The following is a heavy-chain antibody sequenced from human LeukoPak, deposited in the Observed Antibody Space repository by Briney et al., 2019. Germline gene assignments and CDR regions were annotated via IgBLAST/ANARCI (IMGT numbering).Heavy chain of an antibody. CDR3: TRDQTPYY. CDR2: ISSSSSTI. J-gene: IGHJ4*02. CDR1: EFTFSSYR. Sequence: GGSLRLSCAASEFTFSSYRMNWVRQAPGKGLEWVSFISSSSSTIYYADSVRGRFTISRDNAKNSLYLQMNSLRAEDTAVYYCTRDQTPYYWGQGTLVTVSS. V-gene: IGHV3-48*01.